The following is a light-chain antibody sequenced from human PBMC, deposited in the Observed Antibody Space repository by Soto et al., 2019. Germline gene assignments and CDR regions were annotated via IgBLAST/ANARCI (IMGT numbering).Light chain of an antibody. CDR2: GAS. V-gene: IGKV3-20*01. Sequence: EIVLTQSPGTLCLSPGERATLSCRASQSVSNNNLVWYQQKPGQAPRLLIYGASSRATGIPDRFSGSGSGTDFTLTISRLEPEDFAVYYCQQYGSSSLYTFGQGTKLEIK. CDR1: QSVSNNN. J-gene: IGKJ2*01. CDR3: QQYGSSSLYT.